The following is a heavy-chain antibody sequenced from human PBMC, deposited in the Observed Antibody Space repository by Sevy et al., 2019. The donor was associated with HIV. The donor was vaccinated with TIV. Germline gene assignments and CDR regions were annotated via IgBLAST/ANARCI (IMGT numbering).Heavy chain of an antibody. V-gene: IGHV3-7*01. D-gene: IGHD3-22*01. CDR3: ARPYRTDPFYYSGSGGYYYPSYFDY. J-gene: IGHJ4*02. Sequence: GGSLRLSCAASGFTFSNYWMSWVRQAPGKGLEWVANIKQDGSEKYYVDSVKGRFTISRDNAKNSVYLQMNSLRAEDTAVYYCARPYRTDPFYYSGSGGYYYPSYFDYWGQGTLVTVSS. CDR2: IKQDGSEK. CDR1: GFTFSNYW.